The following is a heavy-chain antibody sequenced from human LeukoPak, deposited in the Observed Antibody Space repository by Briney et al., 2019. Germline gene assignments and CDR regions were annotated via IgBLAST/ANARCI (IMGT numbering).Heavy chain of an antibody. CDR2: ISNNGGYT. CDR3: AKRITIFGSYYYGMDV. J-gene: IGHJ6*02. CDR1: GFTFSSSA. V-gene: IGHV3-23*01. D-gene: IGHD3-3*01. Sequence: GGSLRLSCAASGFTFSSSAMSWVRQAPGKGLEWVSAISNNGGYTYYADSVQGRFTISRDNSKSTLCLQMNSLRAEDTAVYYCAKRITIFGSYYYGMDVWGQGSTVTVSS.